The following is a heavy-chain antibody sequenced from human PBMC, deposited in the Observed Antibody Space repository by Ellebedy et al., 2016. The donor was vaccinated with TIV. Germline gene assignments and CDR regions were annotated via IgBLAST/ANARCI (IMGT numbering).Heavy chain of an antibody. V-gene: IGHV4-39*07. CDR2: IYYSGST. J-gene: IGHJ5*02. D-gene: IGHD3-10*01. Sequence: MPSETLSLTCTVSGGSISSSSYYWGWIRQPPGKGLEWIGSIYYSGSTYYNPSLKSRVTISVDTSKNQFSLKLSSVTAADTAVYYCARAEGSDSNNWFDPWGQGTLVTVSS. CDR3: ARAEGSDSNNWFDP. CDR1: GGSISSSSYY.